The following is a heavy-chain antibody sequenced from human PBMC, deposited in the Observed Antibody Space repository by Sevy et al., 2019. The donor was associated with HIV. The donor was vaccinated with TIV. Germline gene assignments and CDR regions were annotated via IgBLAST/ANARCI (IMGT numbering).Heavy chain of an antibody. CDR1: GGSISSSNW. Sequence: SETLSLTCGVSGGSISSSNWWHWVRQPPGKVLEWIGEIYRSGSTNYNPSLKSRVTISVDNSKNQFSLQLNSVTAADTAVYYCARGFDTPRGFDPWGQGTLVTVSS. V-gene: IGHV4-4*02. CDR3: ARGFDTPRGFDP. CDR2: IYRSGST. D-gene: IGHD3-10*01. J-gene: IGHJ5*02.